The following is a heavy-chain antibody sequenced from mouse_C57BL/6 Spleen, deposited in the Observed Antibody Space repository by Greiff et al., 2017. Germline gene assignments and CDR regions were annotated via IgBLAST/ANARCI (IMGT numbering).Heavy chain of an antibody. Sequence: QLTESGPGLVAPSQSLSITFTFSGFSLTSYGVHWVRQPPGKGLEWLVVIWSDGSTTYNSALKSRLSIRKDNSKRQVFLKMNSRQTYDTAMYYCAREGPLYYAMHYCGQRTSGTVTA. V-gene: IGHV2-6*03. CDR2: IWSDGST. D-gene: IGHD3-3*01. J-gene: IGHJ4*01. CDR1: GFSLTSYG. CDR3: AREGPLYYAMHY.